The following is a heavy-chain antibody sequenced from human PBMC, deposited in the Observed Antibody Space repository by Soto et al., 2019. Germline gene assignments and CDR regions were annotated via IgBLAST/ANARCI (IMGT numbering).Heavy chain of an antibody. D-gene: IGHD2-21*02. J-gene: IGHJ4*02. V-gene: IGHV1-69*02. CDR1: GGTFSSYT. Sequence: XVKVSCKASGGTFSSYTISWVRPAPGQGLEWMGRIIPILGIANYAQKFQGRVTITADKSTSTAYMELSSMRSEDTAVYYCARVYCGGDCYSAWGQGTLVTVSS. CDR3: ARVYCGGDCYSA. CDR2: IIPILGIA.